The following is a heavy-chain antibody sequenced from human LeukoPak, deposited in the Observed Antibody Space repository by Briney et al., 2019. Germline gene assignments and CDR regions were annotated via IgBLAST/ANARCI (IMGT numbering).Heavy chain of an antibody. D-gene: IGHD3-3*01. Sequence: ASVKVSCKASGYTFTSYGISWVRQAPGQGLEWMGWISAYNGNTNYAQKLQGRVTLTRDTSTTTVYMEVNSLRSDDTAVYYCAREAIFGVVREYYFDLWGQGTLVTVS. CDR3: AREAIFGVVREYYFDL. V-gene: IGHV1-18*01. CDR2: ISAYNGNT. CDR1: GYTFTSYG. J-gene: IGHJ4*02.